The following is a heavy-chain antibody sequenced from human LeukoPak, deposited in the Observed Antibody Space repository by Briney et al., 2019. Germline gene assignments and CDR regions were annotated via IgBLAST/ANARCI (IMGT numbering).Heavy chain of an antibody. J-gene: IGHJ4*02. CDR2: VSGSGDRM. Sequence: GGSLRLSCAASGFTSSSYALNWVRQAPGKGLEWVATVSGSGDRMYHADSVKGRFTISRDNSKNTIYLQMNSLRAEDTALYYCAKAAAAPGFDSWGQGTLVTVSS. CDR3: AKAAAAPGFDS. CDR1: GFTSSSYA. V-gene: IGHV3-23*01. D-gene: IGHD6-13*01.